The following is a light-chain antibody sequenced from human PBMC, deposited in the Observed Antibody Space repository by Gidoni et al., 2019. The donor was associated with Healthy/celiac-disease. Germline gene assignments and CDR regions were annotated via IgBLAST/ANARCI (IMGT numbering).Light chain of an antibody. Sequence: AIRMTPSTSSFSASTGDRVTITCRASQGISSYLAWYQQKPGKAPKLLIYAASTLQSGVPARFSGSGSGTDFTLTISCLQSEDFAAYYCQQYYSYPLAFXPXTKVDIK. CDR2: AAS. V-gene: IGKV1-8*01. CDR3: QQYYSYPLA. CDR1: QGISSY. J-gene: IGKJ3*01.